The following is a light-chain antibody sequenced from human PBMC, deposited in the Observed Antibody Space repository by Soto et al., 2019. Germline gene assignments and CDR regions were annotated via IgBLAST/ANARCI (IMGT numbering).Light chain of an antibody. CDR1: SSDVGGYNY. Sequence: QSALTQPASVSGSPGQSITISCTGTSSDVGGYNYVSWCQQHPGKAPKLMIYDVSNRPSGVSNRFSGSNSGNTASLTISGLQAEDEADYYCSSYTSSSTLEVFGTGTKLTVL. J-gene: IGLJ1*01. CDR2: DVS. CDR3: SSYTSSSTLEV. V-gene: IGLV2-14*01.